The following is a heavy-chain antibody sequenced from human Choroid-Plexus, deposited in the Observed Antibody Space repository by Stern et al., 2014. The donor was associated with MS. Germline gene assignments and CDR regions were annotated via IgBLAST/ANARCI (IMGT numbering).Heavy chain of an antibody. CDR3: AKDRQYLTFFFDF. Sequence: EQLVESGGGVVQPGRPLRLSCAASGFSFSSFGMHWVRQAPGKGLEWVALISYDGSKDYADSVKGRFAISRDHSKNTLYLQMNSLRAEDTAVYYCAKDRQYLTFFFDFWGQGSLVTVSS. D-gene: IGHD2/OR15-2a*01. J-gene: IGHJ4*02. CDR2: ISYDGSK. V-gene: IGHV3-30*18. CDR1: GFSFSSFG.